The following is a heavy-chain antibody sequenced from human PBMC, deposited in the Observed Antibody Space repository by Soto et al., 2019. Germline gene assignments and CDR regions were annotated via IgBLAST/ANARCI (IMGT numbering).Heavy chain of an antibody. D-gene: IGHD4-17*01. J-gene: IGHJ4*02. V-gene: IGHV1-69*12. CDR2: IIPIFGTA. CDR3: ARDRPYGGNSGGFDY. CDR1: GGTFSSYA. Sequence: QVQLVQSGAEVKMPGSSVKVSCKASGGTFSSYAISWVRQAPGQGLEWMGGIIPIFGTANYAQKFQGRVTITADESTSTAYMELSSLRSEDTAVYYCARDRPYGGNSGGFDYWGQGTLVTVSS.